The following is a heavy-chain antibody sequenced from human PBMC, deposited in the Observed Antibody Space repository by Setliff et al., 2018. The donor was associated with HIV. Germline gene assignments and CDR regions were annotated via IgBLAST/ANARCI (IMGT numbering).Heavy chain of an antibody. V-gene: IGHV4-4*02. CDR3: ARVPPGPYYYYMDV. Sequence: SETLSLTCDVSGGPISSNSWWTWVRQPPGKGLEWIGQIYPGGNTRDNPSLKSRLTISVDTSKNQFSLKLSSVTAADTAVYYCARVPPGPYYYYMDVWGKGTTVTVSS. CDR2: IYPGGNT. CDR1: GGPISSNSW. J-gene: IGHJ6*03.